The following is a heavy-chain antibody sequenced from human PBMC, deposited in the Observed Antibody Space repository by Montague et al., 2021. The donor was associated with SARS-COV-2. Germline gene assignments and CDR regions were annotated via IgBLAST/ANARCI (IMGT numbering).Heavy chain of an antibody. J-gene: IGHJ4*02. Sequence: TLSLTCAVDLHSVDGEVRRRREVQQPEVQALWWIGRIYTIGGTKYNPSLNSRVTILVDTSKNQFSLNLRSVTAADTAVYYCARVGGGTTRYFDNWGQGTLVTVSS. CDR1: LHSVDGEV. V-gene: IGHV4-61*02. D-gene: IGHD1-1*01. CDR3: ARVGGGTTRYFDN. CDR2: IYTIGGT.